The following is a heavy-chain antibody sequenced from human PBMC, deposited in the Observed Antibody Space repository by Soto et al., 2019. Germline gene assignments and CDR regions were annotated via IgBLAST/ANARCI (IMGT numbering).Heavy chain of an antibody. CDR3: AGEYYYYYMDV. Sequence: GGSLRLSCAASGFTFSSYTMNWVRQAPGKGLEWVSYISSSSRTIYYADSVKGRFTISRDNAKNSMNLQMNSLRAEDTAVYYCAGEYYYYYMDVWGKGTTVTVSS. J-gene: IGHJ6*03. CDR2: ISSSSRTI. CDR1: GFTFSSYT. V-gene: IGHV3-48*01.